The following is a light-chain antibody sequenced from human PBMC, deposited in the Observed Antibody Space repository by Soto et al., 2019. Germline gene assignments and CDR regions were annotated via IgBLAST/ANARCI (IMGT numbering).Light chain of an antibody. CDR3: QHYGSSIYT. CDR1: QSVDSSY. Sequence: ENVLTQSPGTLSLSPGERATLSCRASQSVDSSYLAWYQQKPGQAPRRLIYGTSSRATGIPDRFSGSGSGTDFTLTINRLEPEDVAVYYCQHYGSSIYTFGQGTKLHIK. CDR2: GTS. V-gene: IGKV3-20*01. J-gene: IGKJ2*01.